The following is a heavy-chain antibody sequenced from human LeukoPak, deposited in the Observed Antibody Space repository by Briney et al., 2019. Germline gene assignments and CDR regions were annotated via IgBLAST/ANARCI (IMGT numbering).Heavy chain of an antibody. CDR2: ISDTGSNK. J-gene: IGHJ4*02. D-gene: IGHD5-24*01. CDR3: AKDWREGYNYVDY. V-gene: IGHV3-30*18. CDR1: GFTFSSYG. Sequence: GGSLRLSCAASGFTFSSYGMHWVRQAPGKGLEWLTVISDTGSNKHYADSVKGRFTISRDDSGNTLYLQMNSLRTEDTAVYYCAKDWREGYNYVDYWGQGTLVTVSS.